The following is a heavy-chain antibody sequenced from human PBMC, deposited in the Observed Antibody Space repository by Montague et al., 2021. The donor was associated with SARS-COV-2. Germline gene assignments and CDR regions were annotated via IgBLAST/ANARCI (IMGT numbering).Heavy chain of an antibody. Sequence: SETLSLTCTVSGGSISSYYWSWIRQPPGKGLEWIGYIYYSGSTNXNPSLKSRVTISVDTSKNQFSLKLSSVTAADTAVYYCAREDYSNAWFDPWGQGTLVTASS. J-gene: IGHJ5*02. V-gene: IGHV4-59*01. CDR1: GGSISSYY. CDR2: IYYSGST. D-gene: IGHD4-11*01. CDR3: AREDYSNAWFDP.